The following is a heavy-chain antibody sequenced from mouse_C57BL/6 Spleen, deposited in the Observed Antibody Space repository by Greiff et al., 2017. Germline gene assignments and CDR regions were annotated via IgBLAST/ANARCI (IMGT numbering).Heavy chain of an antibody. J-gene: IGHJ1*03. CDR1: GFNFKDYY. Sequence: EVQVVESGAELVRPGASVKLSCTASGFNFKDYYMHWVKQRPEQGLEWIGRIDPEDGDTEYAPKFQGKATMTADTSSNTAYLQLSSLTSGDTAVYYCTADIGSSSRGFDVWGTGTTVTVSS. D-gene: IGHD1-1*01. CDR2: IDPEDGDT. V-gene: IGHV14-1*01. CDR3: TADIGSSSRGFDV.